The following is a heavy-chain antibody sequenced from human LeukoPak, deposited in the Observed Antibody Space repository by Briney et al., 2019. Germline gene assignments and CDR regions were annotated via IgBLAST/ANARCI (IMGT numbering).Heavy chain of an antibody. CDR3: ARVSGI. Sequence: GGSLSLSCAASGFTFSSYAMHWVRQAPGKGLEWVAVISYDGSNKYYADSVKGRFTISRDNSKNTLYLQMNSLRAEDTAVYYCARVSGIWGQGTMVTVSS. V-gene: IGHV3-30-3*01. CDR2: ISYDGSNK. J-gene: IGHJ3*02. CDR1: GFTFSSYA. D-gene: IGHD3-10*01.